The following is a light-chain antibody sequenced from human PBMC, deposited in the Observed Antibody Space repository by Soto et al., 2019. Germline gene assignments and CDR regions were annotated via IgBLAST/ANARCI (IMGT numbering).Light chain of an antibody. CDR1: QDIAGY. CDR3: QQAYSFPIT. V-gene: IGKV1D-12*01. Sequence: DIQLAPSPSCVSASVGDRFSITCLASQDIAGYLAWYQHKPGRTRELLIHGAYRLQSGVTARFSGSGSGTDFTLSINSLKPEDFANYYCQQAYSFPITVGRGTRVEIK. J-gene: IGKJ5*01. CDR2: GAY.